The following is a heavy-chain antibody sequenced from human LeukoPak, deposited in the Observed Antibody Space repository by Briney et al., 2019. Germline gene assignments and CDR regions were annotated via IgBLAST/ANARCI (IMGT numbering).Heavy chain of an antibody. CDR1: GFTFSSYG. V-gene: IGHV3-23*01. Sequence: GGSRRLSCAASGFTFSSYGMSWVRQAPGKGLEWVSAISAGGGNTYYADSVKGRFTISRDNSKNTLYLQMNSLRAEDTAVYSCAVPQWALLNWGQGTLVTVSS. CDR2: ISAGGGNT. CDR3: AVPQWALLN. J-gene: IGHJ4*02. D-gene: IGHD1-26*01.